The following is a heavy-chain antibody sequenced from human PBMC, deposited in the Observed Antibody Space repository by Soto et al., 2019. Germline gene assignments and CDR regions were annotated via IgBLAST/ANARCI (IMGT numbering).Heavy chain of an antibody. Sequence: VQLLESGGGLVQPEGSLRLSCAASGFTFSSYAMGWVRQAPGKGLEWVAGVSIGGSTHYADSVRGRFTISSDNSKNTLSLEMNSLTAEDTAVYFCAKRRGAGGHFDYWGQGALVTVSS. CDR2: VSIGGST. CDR1: GFTFSSYA. CDR3: AKRRGAGGHFDY. D-gene: IGHD2-15*01. J-gene: IGHJ4*02. V-gene: IGHV3-23*01.